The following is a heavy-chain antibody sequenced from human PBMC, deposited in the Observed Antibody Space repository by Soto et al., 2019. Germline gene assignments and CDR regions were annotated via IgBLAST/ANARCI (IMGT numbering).Heavy chain of an antibody. D-gene: IGHD1-1*01. Sequence: QVQLQQWGAGLLKPSETLSLTCAVFGGSVNSGNYYWSWIRQPPGKGLEWIGEMIHSGGNHFNPSLKSRDTISVDTSKNQFSLKMSSVTAADTALYYCARVERGTATTVVDAFDIWGPGTMVTVSS. CDR1: GGSVNSGNYY. J-gene: IGHJ3*02. V-gene: IGHV4-34*12. CDR2: MIHSGGN. CDR3: ARVERGTATTVVDAFDI.